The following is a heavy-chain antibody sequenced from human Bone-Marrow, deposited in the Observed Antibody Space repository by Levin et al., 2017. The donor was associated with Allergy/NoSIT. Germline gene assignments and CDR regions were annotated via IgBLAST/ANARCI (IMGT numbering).Heavy chain of an antibody. Sequence: RGESLKISCKVSGYPLTELPMHWVRQAPGKGLEWMGGFDPENGEVIYAQKFQARVTMTEDTSTDTTYMELSSLGSEDTAIFYCVTRTSGGGWYRGFDVWGQGTLVTVSS. D-gene: IGHD6-19*01. J-gene: IGHJ4*02. CDR3: VTRTSGGGWYRGFDV. V-gene: IGHV1-24*01. CDR1: GYPLTELP. CDR2: FDPENGEV.